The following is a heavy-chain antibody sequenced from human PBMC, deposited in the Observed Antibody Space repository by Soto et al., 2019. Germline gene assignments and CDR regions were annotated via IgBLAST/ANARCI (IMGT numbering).Heavy chain of an antibody. J-gene: IGHJ3*02. V-gene: IGHV1-69*12. CDR3: ARDQDIAVAGTGAFDI. D-gene: IGHD6-19*01. CDR2: IIPIFGTA. Sequence: QVQLVQSGAEVKKPGSSVKVSCKASGGTFSSYAISWVRQAPGQGLEWMGGIIPIFGTANYAQKFQGRVTITADESTSTAYMELSSLRSEDMAVYYCARDQDIAVAGTGAFDIWGQGTMVTVSS. CDR1: GGTFSSYA.